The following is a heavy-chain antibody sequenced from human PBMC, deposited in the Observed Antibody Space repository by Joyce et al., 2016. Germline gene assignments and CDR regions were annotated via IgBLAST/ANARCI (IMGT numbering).Heavy chain of an antibody. D-gene: IGHD3-16*01. CDR1: GDSVTSLF. V-gene: IGHV4-59*02. CDR3: ARDGGYYFDY. CDR2: ISSTGST. Sequence: QVHLQESGPGLVKPSETLSLTCTVSGDSVTSLFWNWIRQPPGKGLEWVAHISSTGSTKYNPSLKSRATISLDAPRNQLSLKLTSVTAADTAIYYCARDGGYYFDYWGQGTLVAVSS. J-gene: IGHJ4*02.